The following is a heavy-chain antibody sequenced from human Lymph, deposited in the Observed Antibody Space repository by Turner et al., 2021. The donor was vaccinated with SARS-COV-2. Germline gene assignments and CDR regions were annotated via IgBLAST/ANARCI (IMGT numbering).Heavy chain of an antibody. D-gene: IGHD1-1*01. CDR1: GGSISSGGYY. Sequence: QVLLQESGPGLVKPSQTLSLTCTVSGGSISSGGYYWSWIRQHPGKGLEWIGYIYYSGSTYYNPSLKSRVTISLDTSKNQFSLKLSSVTAADTAVYYCARARTSGTNYPGDFDYWGQGTPVTVSS. J-gene: IGHJ4*02. CDR3: ARARTSGTNYPGDFDY. CDR2: IYYSGST. V-gene: IGHV4-31*03.